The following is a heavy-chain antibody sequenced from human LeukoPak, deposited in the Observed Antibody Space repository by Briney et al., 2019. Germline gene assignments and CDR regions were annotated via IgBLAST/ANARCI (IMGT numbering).Heavy chain of an antibody. Sequence: ASVTVSCKASGYTFTNYAIHWVRQAPGQRLEWMGWINAGNGNTKYSQKFQGRVTITRDTSASTAYMELSSLRSEDTAVYYCARDPARFDAFDIWGQGTLVTVSS. J-gene: IGHJ3*02. D-gene: IGHD6-6*01. CDR1: GYTFTNYA. CDR2: INAGNGNT. CDR3: ARDPARFDAFDI. V-gene: IGHV1-3*01.